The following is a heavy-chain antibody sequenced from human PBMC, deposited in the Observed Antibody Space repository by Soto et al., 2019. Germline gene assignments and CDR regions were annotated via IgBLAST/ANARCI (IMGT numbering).Heavy chain of an antibody. J-gene: IGHJ4*02. CDR1: GFTFSSYD. CDR3: ATISGSGYYDY. Sequence: EVQLVESGGGLVQPGGSLRLSCAASGFTFSSYDMHWVRQATGKGLEWVSAIGTAGDTYYPGSVKGRFTISRENAKNSLYLQMNSLRAGDTPVYYCATISGSGYYDYWGQGTLVTVSS. CDR2: IGTAGDT. D-gene: IGHD3-22*01. V-gene: IGHV3-13*01.